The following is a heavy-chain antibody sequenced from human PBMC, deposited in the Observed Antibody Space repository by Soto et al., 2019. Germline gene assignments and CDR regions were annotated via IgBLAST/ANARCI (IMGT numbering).Heavy chain of an antibody. Sequence: ASVTVSCKASGYTFTSYALHWVRQAPGQRLEWMGWINAGNGNTKYSQKFQGRVTITRDTSASTAYMELSSLRSEDTAVYYCALNYYDSSGFDYWGQGTLVTVSS. J-gene: IGHJ4*02. CDR3: ALNYYDSSGFDY. CDR2: INAGNGNT. V-gene: IGHV1-3*01. D-gene: IGHD3-22*01. CDR1: GYTFTSYA.